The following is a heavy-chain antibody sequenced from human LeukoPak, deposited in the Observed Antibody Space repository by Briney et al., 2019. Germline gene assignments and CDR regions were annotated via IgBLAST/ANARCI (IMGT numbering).Heavy chain of an antibody. CDR3: ARDSRHCTNIDCRGDAFDI. Sequence: GGSLRLSCEVSGFTFSSHSMHWVRQTPGKGLEWLAVIFRDGGDSFYADSVRGRFTTSRDNSKNTVFLQMNSLRAEDTAVYYCARDSRHCTNIDCRGDAFDIWGQGTVVTVSS. D-gene: IGHD2-8*01. V-gene: IGHV3-30*04. J-gene: IGHJ3*02. CDR2: IFRDGGDS. CDR1: GFTFSSHS.